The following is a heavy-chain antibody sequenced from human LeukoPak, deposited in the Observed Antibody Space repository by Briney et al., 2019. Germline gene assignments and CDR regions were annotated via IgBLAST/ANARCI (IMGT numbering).Heavy chain of an antibody. CDR3: ARAMANDAFDI. CDR1: GFTVSSNY. D-gene: IGHD5-12*01. CDR2: IYSGGST. V-gene: IGHV3-66*01. J-gene: IGHJ3*02. Sequence: GGSLRLSCAASGFTVSSNYMSWVRQAPGEGLEWVSVIYSGGSTYYADSVKGRFTISRDNSKNTLYLQMNSLRAEDTAVYYCARAMANDAFDIWGQGTMVTVSS.